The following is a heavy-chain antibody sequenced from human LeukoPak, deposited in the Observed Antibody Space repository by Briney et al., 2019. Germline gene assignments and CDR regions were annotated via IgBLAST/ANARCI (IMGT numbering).Heavy chain of an antibody. V-gene: IGHV4-59*01. CDR1: GGSISSYY. CDR3: ASLRGSWPRGKHYYYGMDV. J-gene: IGHJ6*02. CDR2: IYYSGST. Sequence: PSETLSLTCTVSGGSISSYYWSWIRQPPGKGLEWIGYIYYSGSTNYNPSLKSRVTISVDTSKNQFSLKLSSVTAADTAVYYCASLRGSWPRGKHYYYGMDVWGQGTTVTVSS. D-gene: IGHD6-13*01.